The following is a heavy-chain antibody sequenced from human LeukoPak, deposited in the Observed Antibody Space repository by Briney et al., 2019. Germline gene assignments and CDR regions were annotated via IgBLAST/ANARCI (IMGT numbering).Heavy chain of an antibody. J-gene: IGHJ4*02. D-gene: IGHD6-19*01. Sequence: SETLSLTCTVSGGSISSYYWSWIRQPPGKGLEWIGYIYYSGSTNYNPSLKSRVTISVDTSKNQFSLKLSSVTAADTAVYYCARLGSSGSFDYWGPGTLVTVSS. CDR2: IYYSGST. CDR3: ARLGSSGSFDY. CDR1: GGSISSYY. V-gene: IGHV4-59*08.